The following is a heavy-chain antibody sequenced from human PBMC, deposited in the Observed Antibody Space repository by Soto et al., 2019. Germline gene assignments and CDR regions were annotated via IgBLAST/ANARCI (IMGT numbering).Heavy chain of an antibody. CDR2: ISFEGSNK. D-gene: IGHD1-1*01. V-gene: IGHV3-30*03. CDR3: ARDLTEYNYEYKFGF. J-gene: IGHJ1*01. Sequence: QVQLVESGGGEVQPGRSLRLSCAASGFTFSDFGMHWVRQSPGKGLEWVAVISFEGSNKYFAESVKGRFTISRDDSKNTVYLQMNSLRPEDTAVYYCARDLTEYNYEYKFGFWGQGTLVTVSS. CDR1: GFTFSDFG.